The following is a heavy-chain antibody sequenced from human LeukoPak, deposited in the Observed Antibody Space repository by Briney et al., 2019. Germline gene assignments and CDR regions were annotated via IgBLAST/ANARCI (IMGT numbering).Heavy chain of an antibody. Sequence: PGGSLRLSCVASGFTFSTYGMNWVRQAPGRGMEWVSTISGGGKSTYYGDSVKGRFTISRDNSKNTLHLQMNSLRVEDTAVYFCAKVKSPDYDILTGYDFWGQGTQVTVSS. CDR2: ISGGGKST. D-gene: IGHD3-9*01. CDR3: AKVKSPDYDILTGYDF. J-gene: IGHJ4*02. V-gene: IGHV3-23*01. CDR1: GFTFSTYG.